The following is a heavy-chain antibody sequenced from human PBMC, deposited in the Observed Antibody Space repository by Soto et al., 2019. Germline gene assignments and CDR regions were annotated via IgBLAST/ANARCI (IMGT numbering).Heavy chain of an antibody. J-gene: IGHJ5*02. CDR3: ARAAGDADGQWLVFGVGGWFDP. CDR2: TYYRSKWYN. V-gene: IGHV6-1*01. Sequence: QVQLQQSGPGLVKPSQTLSLTCDISGDSVSNNSAAWNLIRQSPSRGLEWLGRTYYRSKWYNDYAVSVKSRITINPNTTINQFTLQLNAVPPGDTAVYYCARAAGDADGQWLVFGVGGWFDPWGQGTLVTVSS. D-gene: IGHD6-19*01. CDR1: GDSVSNNSAA.